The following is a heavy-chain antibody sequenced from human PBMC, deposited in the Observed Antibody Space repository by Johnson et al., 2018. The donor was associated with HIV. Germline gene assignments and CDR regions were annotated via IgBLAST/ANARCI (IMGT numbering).Heavy chain of an antibody. J-gene: IGHJ3*02. CDR1: GFTFDDYG. V-gene: IGHV3-20*04. D-gene: IGHD2-15*01. CDR3: ARGSRYCSGGSCPEAFDI. Sequence: VQLVESGGGVVRPGGSLRLSCAASGFTFDDYGMSWVRQAPGKGLEWVSGINWSGGSTAYADSVKGRFTISRDNAKNSLYLQMNSLRAEDTALYFCARGSRYCSGGSCPEAFDIWGQGTMVTVSS. CDR2: INWSGGST.